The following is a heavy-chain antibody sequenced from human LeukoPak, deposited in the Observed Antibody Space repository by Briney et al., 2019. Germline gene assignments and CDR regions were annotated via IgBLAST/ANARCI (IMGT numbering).Heavy chain of an antibody. Sequence: VASVKVSCKASGYTFTVYYMHWVRQAPGQGLEWMGWINPSSGGTNYAQKFQGRVTMTRDTSISTAYMELSRLRSDDTAVYYCARGLCSGGSCYSCSAWGQGTLVTVSS. CDR1: GYTFTVYY. CDR2: INPSSGGT. D-gene: IGHD2-15*01. CDR3: ARGLCSGGSCYSCSA. V-gene: IGHV1-2*02. J-gene: IGHJ5*02.